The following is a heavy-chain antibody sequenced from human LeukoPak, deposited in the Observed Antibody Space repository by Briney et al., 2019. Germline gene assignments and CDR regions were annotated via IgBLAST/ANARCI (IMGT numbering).Heavy chain of an antibody. V-gene: IGHV4-38-2*01. J-gene: IGHJ4*02. D-gene: IGHD1-20*01. CDR2: IYHSGST. CDR3: ASWSYNWNYLDY. CDR1: GYSISSGYY. Sequence: PSETLSLTCAVSGYSISSGYYWGWIRQPPGKGLEWIGSIYHSGSTYYNPSLKSRVTISVDTSKNQFSLKLSSVTAADTAVYYCASWSYNWNYLDYWGQGTLVTVSS.